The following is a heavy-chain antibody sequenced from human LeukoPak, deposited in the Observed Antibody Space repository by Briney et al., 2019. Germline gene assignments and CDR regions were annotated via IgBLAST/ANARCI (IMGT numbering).Heavy chain of an antibody. CDR2: IIPIFGTA. J-gene: IGHJ4*02. Sequence: SVKVSCKASGGTFSSYAISWVRQAPGQGLEWMGGIIPIFGTANYAQKFQGRVTITADESTSTAYMELSSLRSEDTAVYYCARENYDYVWGSYCSLYYFDYWGQGTLVTVSS. V-gene: IGHV1-69*13. CDR1: GGTFSSYA. CDR3: ARENYDYVWGSYCSLYYFDY. D-gene: IGHD3-16*02.